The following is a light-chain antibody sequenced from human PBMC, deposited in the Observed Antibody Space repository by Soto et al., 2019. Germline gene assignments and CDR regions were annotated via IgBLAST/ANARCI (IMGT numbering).Light chain of an antibody. Sequence: DIQLTQSPSFLSASVGDRVTMTCRASQGISTYLAWYQQKPGKAPKLLIYAASTLQSGVPSRFSGSGSGTEFALAISSLQPEDFATYYCQQLITYPQTFGQGIKVDIK. CDR1: QGISTY. CDR3: QQLITYPQT. CDR2: AAS. V-gene: IGKV1-9*01. J-gene: IGKJ1*01.